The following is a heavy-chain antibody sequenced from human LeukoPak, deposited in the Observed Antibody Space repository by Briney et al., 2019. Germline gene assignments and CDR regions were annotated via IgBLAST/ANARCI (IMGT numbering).Heavy chain of an antibody. D-gene: IGHD6-19*01. J-gene: IGHJ6*02. CDR3: ARDSTVATYYGVDV. CDR2: IQHDGTEK. V-gene: IGHV3-7*01. Sequence: GGSLRLSCAASGFTFRSYWMTWVRQAPGKGLEWVANIQHDGTEKNYVDSVRGRFTIPRDNAKTSLYLQMNSLRAEDTAVYYCARDSTVATYYGVDVWGQGTTVTVSS. CDR1: GFTFRSYW.